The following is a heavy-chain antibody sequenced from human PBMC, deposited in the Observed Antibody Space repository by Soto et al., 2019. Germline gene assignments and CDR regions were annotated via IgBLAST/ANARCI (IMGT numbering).Heavy chain of an antibody. CDR1: GFTFSSYA. J-gene: IGHJ5*02. CDR3: AKDLGYCSGGSCYSSWFDP. D-gene: IGHD2-15*01. V-gene: IGHV3-23*01. Sequence: GGSLRLSCAASGFTFSSYAMSWVRQAPGKGLEWVSAISGSGGSTYYADSVKGRFTISRDNSKNTLYLQMNSLRAEDTAVYYCAKDLGYCSGGSCYSSWFDPWGQGTLVTVSS. CDR2: ISGSGGST.